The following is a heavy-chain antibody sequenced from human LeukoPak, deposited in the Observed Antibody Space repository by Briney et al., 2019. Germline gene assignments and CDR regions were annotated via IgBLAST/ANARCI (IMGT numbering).Heavy chain of an antibody. CDR2: IIPIFDTA. Sequence: GASVKVSCKASGGTFTSYAVSRVRQAPGQGLEWMGAIIPIFDTANYAQEFQARVTITTDESTSTAYMELSSLRSEDTAVYYCAKEVGGTTYYFDSWGQGTLVTVSS. D-gene: IGHD1-14*01. V-gene: IGHV1-69*05. J-gene: IGHJ4*02. CDR1: GGTFTSYA. CDR3: AKEVGGTTYYFDS.